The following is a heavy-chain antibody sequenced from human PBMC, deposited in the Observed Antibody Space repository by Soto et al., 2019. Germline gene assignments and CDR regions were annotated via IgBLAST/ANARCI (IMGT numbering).Heavy chain of an antibody. V-gene: IGHV3-33*01. Sequence: QVQLVESGGGVVQPGKSLTLSCAASGIPFSASGMHWVGQAPGKGLEWVAMIWSDGSSKYYADSVKGRFTISRDNSKNTLFLQMDSLRVEDTALYYCARDRGVRDLDHWGQGTLVTVSS. J-gene: IGHJ4*02. CDR1: GIPFSASG. CDR3: ARDRGVRDLDH. CDR2: IWSDGSSK. D-gene: IGHD6-13*01.